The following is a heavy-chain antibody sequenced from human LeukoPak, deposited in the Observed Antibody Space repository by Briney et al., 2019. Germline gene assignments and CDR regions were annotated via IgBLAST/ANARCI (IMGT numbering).Heavy chain of an antibody. CDR2: IYYSGST. CDR3: ARAYYYGSGSYYNYYYYYMDV. D-gene: IGHD3-10*01. Sequence: SETLSLTCSVSGGSINNYYWTWIRQPAGKGLEWIGYIYYSGSTYYNPSLKSRVTISVDTSKNQFSLKLSSVTAADTAVYYCARAYYYGSGSYYNYYYYYMDVWGKGTTVTVSS. CDR1: GGSINNYY. J-gene: IGHJ6*03. V-gene: IGHV4-59*12.